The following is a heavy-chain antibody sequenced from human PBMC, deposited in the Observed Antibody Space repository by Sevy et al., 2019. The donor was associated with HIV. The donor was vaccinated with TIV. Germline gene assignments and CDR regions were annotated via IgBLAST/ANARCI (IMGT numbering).Heavy chain of an antibody. V-gene: IGHV1-2*02. CDR3: ASRSLWFGELLVY. Sequence: ASVKVSCKASGYTFTGYYMHWVRQAPGQGLEWMGWINPNSGGTNYAQKFQGRVTMTRDTSISTAYMELSRLRSDDTAVYYCASRSLWFGELLVYWGQGTLVTVSS. CDR1: GYTFTGYY. J-gene: IGHJ4*02. D-gene: IGHD3-10*01. CDR2: INPNSGGT.